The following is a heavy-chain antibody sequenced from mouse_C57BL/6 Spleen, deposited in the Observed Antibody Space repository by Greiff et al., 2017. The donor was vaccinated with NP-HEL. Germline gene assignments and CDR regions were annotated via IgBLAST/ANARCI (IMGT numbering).Heavy chain of an antibody. J-gene: IGHJ2*01. V-gene: IGHV1-9*01. CDR2: ILPGSGST. CDR1: GYTFTGYW. Sequence: QVQLQQSGAELMKPGASVKLSCKATGYTFTGYWIEWVKQRPGHGLEWIVEILPGSGSTNYNEKFKGKATFTADPSSNPDYMHLSSLTTEDSAIYYCARRAGKELDDYWGQGTTLTVSS. CDR3: ARRAGKELDDY. D-gene: IGHD4-1*01.